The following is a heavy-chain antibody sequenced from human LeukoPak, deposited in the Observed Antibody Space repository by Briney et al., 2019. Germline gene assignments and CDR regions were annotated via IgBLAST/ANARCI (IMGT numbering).Heavy chain of an antibody. Sequence: GGSLRLSCAASGFTFSTYWMHWVRQAPGKGLVWVSRINGDGSSTSYADSVKGRVTISRDNAKNTVSLQMNSPRAEDTAVYYCARDRGYCSGVGCYIFDYWGQGTLVTVSS. D-gene: IGHD2-15*01. CDR2: INGDGSST. CDR3: ARDRGYCSGVGCYIFDY. J-gene: IGHJ4*02. CDR1: GFTFSTYW. V-gene: IGHV3-74*01.